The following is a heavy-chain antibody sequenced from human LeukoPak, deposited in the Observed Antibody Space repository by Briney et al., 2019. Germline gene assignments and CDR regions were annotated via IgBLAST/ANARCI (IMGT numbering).Heavy chain of an antibody. CDR1: GGSISSSSYY. J-gene: IGHJ4*02. D-gene: IGHD6-6*01. CDR2: IYYSGST. V-gene: IGHV4-39*07. Sequence: PSETLSLTCTVSGGSISSSSYYWGWNRQPPGKGLEWIGSIYYSGSTYYNPSLKSRVTISVDTSKNQFSLKLSSVTAADTAVYYCARDRIAAARRFPLTAGPAHFDYWGQGTLVTVSS. CDR3: ARDRIAAARRFPLTAGPAHFDY.